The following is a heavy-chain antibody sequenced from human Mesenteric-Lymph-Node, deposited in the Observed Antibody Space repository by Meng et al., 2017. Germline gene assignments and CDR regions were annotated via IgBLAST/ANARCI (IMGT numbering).Heavy chain of an antibody. V-gene: IGHV4-59*08. CDR2: IYYSGST. Sequence: SETLSLTCTVSGGSISSYYWSWIRQPPGKGLEWIGYIYYSGSTNYNPSLKSRVTISVDTSKNQFSLKLSSVTAADTAVYCCARAHKELGPDVGSFDYWGQGTLVTVSS. CDR3: ARAHKELGPDVGSFDY. CDR1: GGSISSYY. D-gene: IGHD7-27*01. J-gene: IGHJ4*02.